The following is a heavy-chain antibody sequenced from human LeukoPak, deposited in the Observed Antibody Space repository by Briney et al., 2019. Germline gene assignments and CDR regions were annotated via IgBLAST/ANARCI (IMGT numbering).Heavy chain of an antibody. D-gene: IGHD1-26*01. J-gene: IGHJ4*02. Sequence: GGSLRLSCAASGFTFNSYSMNWVRQAPGKGLERVANINKDGSEKYYVDSVKGRFTISRDNAKNSLYLQMNSLRAEDTAVYYCARQSSGRYSGPFDYWGLGTLVTVSS. V-gene: IGHV3-7*01. CDR3: ARQSSGRYSGPFDY. CDR1: GFTFNSYS. CDR2: INKDGSEK.